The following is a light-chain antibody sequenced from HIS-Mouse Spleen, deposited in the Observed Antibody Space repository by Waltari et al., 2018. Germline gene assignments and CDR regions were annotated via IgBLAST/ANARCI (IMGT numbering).Light chain of an antibody. V-gene: IGLV3-10*01. J-gene: IGLJ2*01. CDR1: ALPKKY. Sequence: SYELTQQPSVSVSPGQTARITCSGDALPKKYAYWYQQKSGQAPVLVIYDDSNRPSGIPERFSGSSSGTIATLTISEAQVEDEADYYCYSTDSSGNHRVFGGGTKLTVL. CDR2: DDS. CDR3: YSTDSSGNHRV.